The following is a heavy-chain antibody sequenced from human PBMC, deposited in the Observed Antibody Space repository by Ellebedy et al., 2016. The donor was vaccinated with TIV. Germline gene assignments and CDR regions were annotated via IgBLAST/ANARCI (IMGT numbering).Heavy chain of an antibody. V-gene: IGHV3-30-3*01. Sequence: PGGSLRLSCEAPGFTFSAYAMHWVPKAPGKGLEWVPRISDDGSDKNYPNSVKGRLTISRDNSRDTHNLQINNLRAEDTAVFYCARDTANILGFDYWGQGTLVTVSS. CDR1: GFTFSAYA. D-gene: IGHD2-8*01. CDR2: ISDDGSDK. CDR3: ARDTANILGFDY. J-gene: IGHJ4*02.